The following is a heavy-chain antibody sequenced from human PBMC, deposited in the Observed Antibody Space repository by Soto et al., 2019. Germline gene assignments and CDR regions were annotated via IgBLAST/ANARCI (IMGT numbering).Heavy chain of an antibody. Sequence: WCLRLSCAASGFTFSSYRMHWGRQAPGRVLEWEQGISSDGSKKEYADSLKVRFTISRDNSRNTMYLQMNSLRAEDTPVYYCAKVLERRWLQFGFEYWGQGPLVTVSS. D-gene: IGHD5-18*01. CDR3: AKVLERRWLQFGFEY. V-gene: IGHV3-30*18. CDR2: ISSDGSKK. CDR1: GFTFSSYR. J-gene: IGHJ4*02.